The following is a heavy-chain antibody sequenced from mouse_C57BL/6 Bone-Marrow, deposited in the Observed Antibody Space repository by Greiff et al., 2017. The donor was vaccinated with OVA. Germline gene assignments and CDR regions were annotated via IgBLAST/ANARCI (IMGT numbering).Heavy chain of an antibody. CDR1: GFTFSDYG. CDR3: ARDYYGSRWYFDV. V-gene: IGHV5-17*01. D-gene: IGHD1-1*01. CDR2: ISSGSSTI. Sequence: EVKVVESGGGLVKPGGSLKLSCAASGFTFSDYGMHWVRQAPEKGLEWVAYISSGSSTIYYADTVKGRFTISRDNAKNTLFLQMTSLRSEDTAMYYCARDYYGSRWYFDVWGTGTTVTVSS. J-gene: IGHJ1*03.